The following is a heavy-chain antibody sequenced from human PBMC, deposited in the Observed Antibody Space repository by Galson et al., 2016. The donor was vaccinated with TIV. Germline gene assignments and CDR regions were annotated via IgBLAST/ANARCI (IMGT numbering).Heavy chain of an antibody. CDR2: IYSDGRT. Sequence: LRLSCAASGFTVSSNFMSWVRQAPGKGLEWISIIYSDGRTYYTVSVKGRFTISRDDSRNTLYLQMNALRAEDTAIYYCARELGESASENYYPGFDCWGQGTLVTVSS. V-gene: IGHV3-53*01. CDR1: GFTVSSNF. D-gene: IGHD3-22*01. CDR3: ARELGESASENYYPGFDC. J-gene: IGHJ4*02.